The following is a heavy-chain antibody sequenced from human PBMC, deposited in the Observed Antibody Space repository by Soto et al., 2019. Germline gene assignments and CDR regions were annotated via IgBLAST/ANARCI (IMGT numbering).Heavy chain of an antibody. Sequence: SETLSLTCTVSGGSLSTGGYYWSWIRQLPGKGLEWIGYIYYSGYADYNPSLKSRLTISLDTSKNQFSLKLSSVTAADTAVYYCARASGIAAAPGRYYYYGMDVWGQGTTVTVSS. D-gene: IGHD6-13*01. CDR2: IYYSGYA. CDR1: GGSLSTGGYY. CDR3: ARASGIAAAPGRYYYYGMDV. J-gene: IGHJ6*02. V-gene: IGHV4-31*03.